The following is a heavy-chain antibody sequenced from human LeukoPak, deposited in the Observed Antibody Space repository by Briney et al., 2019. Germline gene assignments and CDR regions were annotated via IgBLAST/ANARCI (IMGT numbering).Heavy chain of an antibody. CDR3: AKGLGGGNSAVY. J-gene: IGHJ4*02. V-gene: IGHV3-30*04. CDR2: LAYDGTNK. D-gene: IGHD4-23*01. CDR1: GFTFSSYA. Sequence: PGKSLTLSCAASGFTFSSYAMHWVRQAPGKGLEWVALLAYDGTNKQYEYSLKGRFTISRDNSKNTLYLQMNSLRAEDTAVYYCAKGLGGGNSAVYWGQGTLVTVSS.